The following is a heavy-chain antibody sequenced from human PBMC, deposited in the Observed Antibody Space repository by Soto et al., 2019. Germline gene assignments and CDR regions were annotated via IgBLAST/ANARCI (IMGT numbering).Heavy chain of an antibody. J-gene: IGHJ4*02. D-gene: IGHD6-25*01. CDR1: GFTFSSYA. V-gene: IGHV3-30-3*01. Sequence: QVQLVESGGGVVQPGRSLRLSCAASGFTFSSYAMHWVRQAPGKGLEWVAVISYDGSNKYYADSVKGRFTISRDNSKNTLYMKMNSLRAEDTAGYYCARDLSSGGPAYWGQGTLVTVSS. CDR2: ISYDGSNK. CDR3: ARDLSSGGPAY.